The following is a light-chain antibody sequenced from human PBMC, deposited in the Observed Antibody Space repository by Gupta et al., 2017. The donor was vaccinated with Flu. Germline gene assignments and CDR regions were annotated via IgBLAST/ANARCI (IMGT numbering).Light chain of an antibody. Sequence: EIVMTQSPDALSVSPGERATLSCRAIQSISSTLDWSPHNPGLAPRRLTLGAPTRATGTAQRLSASGSGTEFTLTISSIKSEHFAISSCQQYDDWPPLTFGQGTRLEIK. CDR3: QQYDDWPPLT. V-gene: IGKV3-15*01. J-gene: IGKJ5*01. CDR1: QSISST. CDR2: GAP.